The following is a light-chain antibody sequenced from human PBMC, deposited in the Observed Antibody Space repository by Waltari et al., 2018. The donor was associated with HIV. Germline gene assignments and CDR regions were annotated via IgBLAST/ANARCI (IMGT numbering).Light chain of an antibody. CDR3: LLSFAGARPVV. CDR2: DNL. Sequence: QSVVPQEPSLTVSPRGTVTLTCVSSSVPVTSGHPPYWFQQKSGQAPRTLIYDNLNKHSWTPARFAGSLLGGRAALTLSGGRPEGEAEYVCLLSFAGARPVVFGGGTNLTVL. V-gene: IGLV7-46*01. CDR1: SVPVTSGHP. J-gene: IGLJ2*01.